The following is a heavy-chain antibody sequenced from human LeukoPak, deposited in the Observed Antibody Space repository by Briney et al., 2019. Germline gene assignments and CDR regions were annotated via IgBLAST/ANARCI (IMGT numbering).Heavy chain of an antibody. V-gene: IGHV1-3*01. J-gene: IGHJ5*02. CDR3: ARESGYSGYDYHGSGGSLNWFDP. D-gene: IGHD5-12*01. Sequence: VASVKVSCKASGYTFTSYAMHWVRQAPGQRLEWMGWINAGNGNTKSSQKFQGRVTITRYTSASTAYMELSSLRSEDTAVYYCARESGYSGYDYHGSGGSLNWFDPWGQGTLVTVSS. CDR1: GYTFTSYA. CDR2: INAGNGNT.